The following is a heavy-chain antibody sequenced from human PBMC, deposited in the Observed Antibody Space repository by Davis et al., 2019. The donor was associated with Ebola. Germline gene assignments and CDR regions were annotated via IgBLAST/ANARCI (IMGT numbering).Heavy chain of an antibody. Sequence: MPSEPLTPPFPLLGGSISSYYWSWIRQPPGKGLGWMGYIYSSRSTNYHPSLKSRVPISVDTSKNQFSLKLSSVTAADTAVYYCARRTLGYCSSTRCDSPFHYWGQGTLVTVSS. V-gene: IGHV4-59*12. CDR1: GGSISSYY. CDR2: IYSSRST. D-gene: IGHD2-2*01. J-gene: IGHJ4*02. CDR3: ARRTLGYCSSTRCDSPFHY.